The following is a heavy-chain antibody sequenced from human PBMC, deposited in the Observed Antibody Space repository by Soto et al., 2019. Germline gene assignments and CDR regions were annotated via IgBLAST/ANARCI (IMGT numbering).Heavy chain of an antibody. D-gene: IGHD3-10*01. CDR3: ARGGSGGRSFDY. Sequence: PSQTLSLTCAMSGDSVSGNSAALNWIRQSPSRGLEWLGRTYYMSKWYNDYEVSVKSRITIKADTSKNQVSLQVNSVTPEDTALYYCARGGSGGRSFDYWGQGTLVTVSS. J-gene: IGHJ4*02. V-gene: IGHV6-1*01. CDR1: GDSVSGNSAA. CDR2: TYYMSKWYN.